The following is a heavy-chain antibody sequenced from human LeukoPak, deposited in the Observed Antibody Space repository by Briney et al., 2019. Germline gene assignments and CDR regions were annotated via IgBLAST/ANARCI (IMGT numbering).Heavy chain of an antibody. V-gene: IGHV3-21*01. CDR1: GFTFSSYS. J-gene: IGHJ4*02. CDR3: ARGYYGDPSQVYYFDY. CDR2: ISSSGSYI. D-gene: IGHD4-17*01. Sequence: PGGSLRLSCAASGFTFSSYSMNWVRQAPGKGLEWVSSISSSGSYIYYADSVKGRFTISSDNAKNSLYLQMNSLRAEDTAVYYCARGYYGDPSQVYYFDYWGQGTLVTVSS.